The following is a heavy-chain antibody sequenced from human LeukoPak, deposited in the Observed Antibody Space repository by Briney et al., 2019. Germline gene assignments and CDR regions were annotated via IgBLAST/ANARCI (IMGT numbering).Heavy chain of an antibody. Sequence: GGSLRLSCAASGFTFSSYDMTWVRQAPGKGLEWVSAMSGSGGTTYYADSVQGRFTISRDNSKYMLYLQMNSLRAEDTAVYYCARGASRWLYYFDYWGQGTLVTVSS. CDR3: ARGASRWLYYFDY. J-gene: IGHJ4*02. D-gene: IGHD6-13*01. CDR1: GFTFSSYD. V-gene: IGHV3-23*01. CDR2: MSGSGGTT.